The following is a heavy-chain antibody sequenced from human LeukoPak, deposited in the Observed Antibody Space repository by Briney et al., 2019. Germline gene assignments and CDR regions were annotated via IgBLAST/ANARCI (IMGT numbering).Heavy chain of an antibody. CDR1: GFTFDDYA. D-gene: IGHD6-13*01. J-gene: IGHJ6*02. CDR3: AKDIGSSWYRGNGMDV. Sequence: GGSLRLSCAASGFTFDDYAMHWVRQAPGKGLEWVSGISWNSGSIGYADSVKGRFTISRDNAKNSLYLQMNSLRAEDTALYYCAKDIGSSWYRGNGMDVWGQGTTVTVPS. V-gene: IGHV3-9*01. CDR2: ISWNSGSI.